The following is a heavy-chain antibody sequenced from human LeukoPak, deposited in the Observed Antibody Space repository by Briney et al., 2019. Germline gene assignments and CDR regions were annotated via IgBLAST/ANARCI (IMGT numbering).Heavy chain of an antibody. CDR1: GYTFTSYG. CDR2: ISVYNGNT. J-gene: IGHJ1*01. CDR3: ARDLEDIVVVPAAIVYFQH. Sequence: ASVKVSCKASGYTFTSYGISWVRQAPAQGLEWMGWISVYNGNTNDAQKLQGRVTMTTDTSTSTAYMELRSLRSDDTAVYYCARDLEDIVVVPAAIVYFQHWGQGTLVTVSS. V-gene: IGHV1-18*01. D-gene: IGHD2-2*02.